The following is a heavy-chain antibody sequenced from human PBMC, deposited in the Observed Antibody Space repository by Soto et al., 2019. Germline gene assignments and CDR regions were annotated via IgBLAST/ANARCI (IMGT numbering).Heavy chain of an antibody. Sequence: GASVKGSCKASGGIFSSYAISWVRQAPGEGLEWMGGIIPIFGTAEYAQKFQGRVTITADKSTTTAYMELSSLRSEDTAVYYCARGRFLEWLSFFYYYAMDVWGQGTTVTVSS. CDR1: GGIFSSYA. V-gene: IGHV1-69*06. J-gene: IGHJ6*02. CDR3: ARGRFLEWLSFFYYYAMDV. CDR2: IIPIFGTA. D-gene: IGHD3-3*01.